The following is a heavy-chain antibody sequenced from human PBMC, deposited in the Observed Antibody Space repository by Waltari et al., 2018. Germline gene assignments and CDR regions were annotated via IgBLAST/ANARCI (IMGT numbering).Heavy chain of an antibody. V-gene: IGHV5-51*01. J-gene: IGHJ3*02. CDR2: IYPCDSDT. CDR1: GYSFTSYW. Sequence: EVQLVQSGAEVKKPGESLKISCKGSGYSFTSYWIGWVRQMPGKGLEWMGIIYPCDSDTRYSPSFQGQFTISADKSISTAYLQWSSLKASDTAMYYCARSVIAVAGTGAFDIWGQGTMVTVSS. CDR3: ARSVIAVAGTGAFDI. D-gene: IGHD6-19*01.